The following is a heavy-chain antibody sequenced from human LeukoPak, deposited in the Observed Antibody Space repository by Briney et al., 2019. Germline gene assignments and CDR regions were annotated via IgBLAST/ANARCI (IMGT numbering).Heavy chain of an antibody. Sequence: PSETLSLTCTVSGGSISSGSYYWSWIRQPAGKGLEWIGTINYGGNTYYNLSLKSRVIIFLDTSKNQFSLKLSSVTAADTAVYYCARLWSTSCKGGSCPHQPNYWGQGTRVTVPS. D-gene: IGHD2-15*01. CDR2: INYGGNT. V-gene: IGHV4-39*01. J-gene: IGHJ4*02. CDR3: ARLWSTSCKGGSCPHQPNY. CDR1: GGSISSGSYY.